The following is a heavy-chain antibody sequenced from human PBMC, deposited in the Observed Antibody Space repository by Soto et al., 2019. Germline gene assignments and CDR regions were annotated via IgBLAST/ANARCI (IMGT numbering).Heavy chain of an antibody. V-gene: IGHV3-73*01. CDR1: GFTFSGSA. Sequence: GGSLRLSCAASGFTFSGSAMHWVRQASGKGLEWVGCIRSKANSYATAYAASVKGRFTISRDDSKNTAYLHMNRLKTEDTAVYYCTRQHAVVGATGYWGQGTLVTVSS. CDR3: TRQHAVVGATGY. D-gene: IGHD1-26*01. J-gene: IGHJ4*02. CDR2: IRSKANSYAT.